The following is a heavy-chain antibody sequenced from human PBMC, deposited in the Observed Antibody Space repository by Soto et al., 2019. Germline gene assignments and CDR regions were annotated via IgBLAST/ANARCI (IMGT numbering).Heavy chain of an antibody. CDR3: ARETHWGPDY. CDR1: GYTFTSYD. Sequence: GASVKVSCKASGYTFTSYDINWVRQATGQGLEWMGWMNPNSGNTGYAQKFQGRFTISRDNAKNTLYLQMNSLRAEDTAVYYCARETHWGPDYWGQGTLVTVSS. V-gene: IGHV1-8*01. D-gene: IGHD3-16*01. CDR2: MNPNSGNT. J-gene: IGHJ4*02.